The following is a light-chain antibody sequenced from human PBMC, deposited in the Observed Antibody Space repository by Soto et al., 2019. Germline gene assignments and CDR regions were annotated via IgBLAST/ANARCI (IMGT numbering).Light chain of an antibody. J-gene: IGLJ1*01. CDR1: SSDVGIYNY. Sequence: QSALTQPASVSGSPGQSITISCTGTSSDVGIYNYVSWYQQHPGKAPKLIIYEVSNRPSGVSNRFSGSKSGNTASLTISGLQAEDEADYSCSSYTTTSPFYVFGTGTQLTVL. CDR3: SSYTTTSPFYV. V-gene: IGLV2-14*01. CDR2: EVS.